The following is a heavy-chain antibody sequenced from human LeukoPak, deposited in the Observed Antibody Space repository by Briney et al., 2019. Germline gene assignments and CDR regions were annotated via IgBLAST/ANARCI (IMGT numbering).Heavy chain of an antibody. CDR3: ARGPSGYHNT. V-gene: IGHV3-23*01. CDR1: GFTFTSCA. D-gene: IGHD5-12*01. CDR2: ISASGDSL. Sequence: GGSLRLSCAASGFTFTSCAMSWVRQTPGKGLEWVSVISASGDSLYYADSVKGRFTISRDNSKNTVYLQMNSLRAEDTAVYYCARGPSGYHNTGGQGTLVTVPS. J-gene: IGHJ4*02.